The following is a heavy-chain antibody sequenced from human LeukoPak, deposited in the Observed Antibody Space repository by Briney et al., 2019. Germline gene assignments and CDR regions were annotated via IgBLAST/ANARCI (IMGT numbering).Heavy chain of an antibody. D-gene: IGHD5-24*01. J-gene: IGHJ4*02. CDR3: ARDHVEISTIRDFGY. Sequence: ASVKVSCKAPGNTFTRYGFSWVRQAPGQGLEWMGWISAYNGDTRYAQKFQGRVTMTTDTSTSTAYMELRSLRSDDTAVYFCARDHVEISTIRDFGYWGQGTLVTVSS. CDR2: ISAYNGDT. V-gene: IGHV1-18*01. CDR1: GNTFTRYG.